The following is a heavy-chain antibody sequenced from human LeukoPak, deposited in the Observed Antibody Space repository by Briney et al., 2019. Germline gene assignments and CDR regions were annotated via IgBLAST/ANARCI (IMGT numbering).Heavy chain of an antibody. V-gene: IGHV3-33*08. J-gene: IGHJ4*02. D-gene: IGHD5-12*01. CDR1: GFTFSNYV. Sequence: PGGSLRLSCAASGFTFSNYVIHWVRQAPGKGLEWVAFIWYDGGNKFYADSVKGRFTVSRDNSKNTLYLQMNSLRAEDTAVYYCARGGGYDYLDYWGQGTLVTVSS. CDR2: IWYDGGNK. CDR3: ARGGGYDYLDY.